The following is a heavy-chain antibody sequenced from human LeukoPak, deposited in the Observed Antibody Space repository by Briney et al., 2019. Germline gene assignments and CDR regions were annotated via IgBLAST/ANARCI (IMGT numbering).Heavy chain of an antibody. CDR1: GFTFSSYW. Sequence: GGSLRLSCAASGFTFSSYWMHWVRQAPGKGLEWVSGISWNSGSIGYADSVKGRFTISRDNAKNSLYLQMNSLRAEDTALYYCAKDILGDFDYWGQGTLVTVSS. V-gene: IGHV3-9*01. CDR3: AKDILGDFDY. CDR2: ISWNSGSI. J-gene: IGHJ4*02.